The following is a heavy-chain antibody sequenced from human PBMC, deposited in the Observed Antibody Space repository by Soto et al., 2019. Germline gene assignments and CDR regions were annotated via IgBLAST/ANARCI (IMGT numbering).Heavy chain of an antibody. D-gene: IGHD4-17*01. CDR1: GFTFSGSA. V-gene: IGHV3-73*02. Sequence: EVQLVESGGGLVQPGGSLKLSCAASGFTFSGSAMHWVRQSSGKGLEWVGRIRSKANSYATAYAASVKGRFTISRDDSKNTAYLQMNSRKTEDTAVYYCTSLTTVTTTEQTDYWGQGTLVTVSS. CDR3: TSLTTVTTTEQTDY. CDR2: IRSKANSYAT. J-gene: IGHJ4*02.